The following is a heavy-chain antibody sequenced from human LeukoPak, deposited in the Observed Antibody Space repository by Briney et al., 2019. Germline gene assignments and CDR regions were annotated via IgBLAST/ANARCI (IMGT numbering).Heavy chain of an antibody. CDR2: LFIRGNT. V-gene: IGHV4-4*07. D-gene: IGHD3-22*01. CDR3: ARTPIYYFDNSGYYT. CDR1: CCSISCYH. J-gene: IGHJ5*02. Sequence: SETLSLTCSVSCCSISCYHWIWLRPPAGKALECIILLFIRGNTNYHPSLKSRVTMSVDTSKTHFSVKLSSVTAADTAVYYFARTPIYYFDNSGYYTWGQG.